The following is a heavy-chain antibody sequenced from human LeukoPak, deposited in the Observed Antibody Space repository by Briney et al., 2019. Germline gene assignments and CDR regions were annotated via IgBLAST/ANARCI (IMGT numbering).Heavy chain of an antibody. V-gene: IGHV1-8*03. J-gene: IGHJ4*02. CDR3: ARSGFGGGVHFDY. D-gene: IGHD2-21*01. Sequence: ASVKVSCKASGYTFTNYDINWVRQASGQGLEWMGWMNPNSGDTGYAQKYQGRVTFTRDTSISTAYMELSNLRSEDTAIYYCARSGFGGGVHFDYWGQGTLVTDSS. CDR1: GYTFTNYD. CDR2: MNPNSGDT.